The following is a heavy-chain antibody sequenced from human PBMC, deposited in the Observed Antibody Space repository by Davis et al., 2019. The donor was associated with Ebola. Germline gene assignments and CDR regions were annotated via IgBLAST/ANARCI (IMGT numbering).Heavy chain of an antibody. V-gene: IGHV3-23*01. CDR3: ARGVGAYYFDY. Sequence: GESLKISCTTSGFTFSSSAMSWVRQAPGKGLEWVSTISGGGGSTYYTDSVKGRFTISRDNSKNTLFLQLNSLRAEDTAVYYCARGVGAYYFDYWGQGTLVTVSS. CDR2: ISGGGGST. D-gene: IGHD1-26*01. J-gene: IGHJ4*02. CDR1: GFTFSSSA.